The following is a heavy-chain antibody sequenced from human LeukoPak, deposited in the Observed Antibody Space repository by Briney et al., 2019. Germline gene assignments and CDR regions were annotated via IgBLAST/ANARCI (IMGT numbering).Heavy chain of an antibody. D-gene: IGHD6-13*01. Sequence: GGSLRLSCAVSGFSVSGYWMTWVRQAPGKGLEWVANIKQDGSEKNYVDSVKGRFTISRDNAENSSFLQMSSLRVEDTAVYYCAREWQGGIAAAGTRIEGDYWGQGTLVAVSS. CDR1: GFSVSGYW. V-gene: IGHV3-7*01. CDR3: AREWQGGIAAAGTRIEGDY. J-gene: IGHJ4*02. CDR2: IKQDGSEK.